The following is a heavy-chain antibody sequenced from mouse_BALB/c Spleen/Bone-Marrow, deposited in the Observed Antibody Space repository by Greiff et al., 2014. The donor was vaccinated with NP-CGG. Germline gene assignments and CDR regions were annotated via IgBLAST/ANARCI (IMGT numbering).Heavy chain of an antibody. J-gene: IGHJ2*01. CDR3: ARTDYYFDY. Sequence: VQLQQSGPELAKPGASMKISCKASGFSFTGYTMNWVKQSHGKNLEWIGLIYPDNGGTSYNLKFKGKATLTVDKSFSTAYMEHLSLPSEDAAVFYYARTDYYFDYWGQGTTLTVSS. CDR1: GFSFTGYT. CDR2: IYPDNGGT. V-gene: IGHV1-18*01.